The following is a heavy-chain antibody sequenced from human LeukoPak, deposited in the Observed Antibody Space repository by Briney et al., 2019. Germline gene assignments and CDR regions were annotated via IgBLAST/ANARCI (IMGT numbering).Heavy chain of an antibody. Sequence: PGGSLRLSCAASGFIFSSYGMHWVGQAPGKGLEWGAFIRYDGTNKYYADSVKGRFTISRDNSKKTLYLQMNSLRAEDTAVYYCEGYYDSSGSALDYWGQGTLVTVSS. CDR3: EGYYDSSGSALDY. D-gene: IGHD3-22*01. CDR1: GFIFSSYG. CDR2: IRYDGTNK. V-gene: IGHV3-30*02. J-gene: IGHJ4*02.